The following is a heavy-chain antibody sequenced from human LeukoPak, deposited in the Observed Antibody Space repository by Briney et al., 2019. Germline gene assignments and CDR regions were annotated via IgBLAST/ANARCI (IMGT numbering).Heavy chain of an antibody. CDR2: ISSDGGST. Sequence: PGGSLRLSCAASGFTFSSYAMSWVRQAPGKGLEYVSGISSDGGSTFYGNSVKGRFTISRDNSKNTLFLQMGSLRAEDMALYYCARAPIYGYGGFDYCGQGTLVTVSA. CDR1: GFTFSSYA. CDR3: ARAPIYGYGGFDY. V-gene: IGHV3-64*01. J-gene: IGHJ4*02. D-gene: IGHD5-18*01.